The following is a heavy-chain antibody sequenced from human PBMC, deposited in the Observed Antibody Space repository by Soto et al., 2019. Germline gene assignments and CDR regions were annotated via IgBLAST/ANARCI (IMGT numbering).Heavy chain of an antibody. Sequence: ASVKVSCKASGYTFTGYYMHWVRQAPGQGLEWMGWINPNSGGTNYAQKFQGWVTMTRDTSISTAYMELSRLRSDDTAVYYCARVLGFGEPDDAFDIWGQGTMVTVSS. D-gene: IGHD3-10*01. CDR3: ARVLGFGEPDDAFDI. CDR2: INPNSGGT. J-gene: IGHJ3*02. V-gene: IGHV1-2*04. CDR1: GYTFTGYY.